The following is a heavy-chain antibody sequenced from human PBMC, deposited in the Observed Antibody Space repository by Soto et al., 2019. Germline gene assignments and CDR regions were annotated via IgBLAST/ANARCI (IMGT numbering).Heavy chain of an antibody. CDR1: GFTFSTYS. D-gene: IGHD6-6*01. Sequence: EVQLVASGGGLVQPGGSLRLSCAASGFTFSTYSMNWVRQAPGKGLEWIAFISAGSNNIYYADSVRGRFTISRDNAENSLYLQMNSLSDEDTAVYYCARLYSTSSVNRWFDPWGQGTLVTVSS. J-gene: IGHJ5*02. CDR3: ARLYSTSSVNRWFDP. CDR2: ISAGSNNI. V-gene: IGHV3-48*02.